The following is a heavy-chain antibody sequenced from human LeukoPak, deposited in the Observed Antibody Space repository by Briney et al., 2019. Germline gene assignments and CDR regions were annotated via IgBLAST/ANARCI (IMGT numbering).Heavy chain of an antibody. V-gene: IGHV3-21*01. Sequence: PGGSLRLSCAASGFTFSTYGMNWVRQAPGKGLEWVSSISSNTRDIYYADSVRGRFTISRDNAKNSLYLQMSSLRAEDTAVYYCARDMTTECSSSFYAFDVWGQGTMVTVSS. CDR3: ARDMTTECSSSFYAFDV. CDR1: GFTFSTYG. D-gene: IGHD6-6*01. CDR2: ISSNTRDI. J-gene: IGHJ3*01.